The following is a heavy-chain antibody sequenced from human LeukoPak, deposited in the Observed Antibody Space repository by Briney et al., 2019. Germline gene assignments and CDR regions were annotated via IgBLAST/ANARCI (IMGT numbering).Heavy chain of an antibody. Sequence: PGGSLRLSCAASGFTLSSYEMNWVRQAPGKGLEWVGRIKSNTDGGTSDYAAPVKGRFTISRDDSKNTLYLQMNSLKTEDTALYYCTTDGLNWGQGTLVTVSS. CDR3: TTDGLN. D-gene: IGHD4/OR15-4a*01. J-gene: IGHJ4*02. V-gene: IGHV3-15*01. CDR2: IKSNTDGGTS. CDR1: GFTLSSYE.